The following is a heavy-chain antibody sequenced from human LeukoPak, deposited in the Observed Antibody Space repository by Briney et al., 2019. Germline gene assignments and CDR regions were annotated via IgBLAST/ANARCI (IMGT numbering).Heavy chain of an antibody. CDR3: ARHPYGSGHLRTYYYYMDV. V-gene: IGHV4-4*02. J-gene: IGHJ6*03. CDR2: IYHSGST. Sequence: SETLSLTCAVSGGSISSYNWWSWVRQPPGKGLEWIGEIYHSGSTNYNPSLKSRLTMSVDKSKNQFSLKLSSVTAADTAVYYCARHPYGSGHLRTYYYYMDVWGKGTTVTISS. CDR1: GGSISSYNW. D-gene: IGHD3-10*01.